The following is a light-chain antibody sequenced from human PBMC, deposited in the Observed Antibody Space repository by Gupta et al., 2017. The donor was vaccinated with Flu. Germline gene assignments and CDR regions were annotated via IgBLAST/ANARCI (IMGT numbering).Light chain of an antibody. CDR3: QQSSDWPLT. CDR2: GTS. J-gene: IGKJ4*01. V-gene: IGKV3-11*01. Sequence: IVLTQSPATLSLSPGESATLSCRASQSINNCLAWYQQKPGQAPRLLIYGTSNRATGIPARFSGSGSGTDFTLTISILEPEDFAVYHCQQSSDWPLTFGGGTKVEIK. CDR1: QSINNC.